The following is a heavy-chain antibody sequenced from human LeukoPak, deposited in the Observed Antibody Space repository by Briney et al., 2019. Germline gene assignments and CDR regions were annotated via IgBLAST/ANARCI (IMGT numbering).Heavy chain of an antibody. CDR1: GFTSSSYA. V-gene: IGHV3-23*01. D-gene: IGHD4-17*01. CDR3: AKDPYNYGDYERFDY. J-gene: IGHJ4*02. CDR2: VSGSGDRM. Sequence: GGSLRLSCAASGFTSSSYALNWVRQAPGKGLEWVATVSGSGDRMYHADSVKGRFTISRDNSKNTLYLQMNSLRAEDTAVYYCAKDPYNYGDYERFDYWGQGTLVTVSS.